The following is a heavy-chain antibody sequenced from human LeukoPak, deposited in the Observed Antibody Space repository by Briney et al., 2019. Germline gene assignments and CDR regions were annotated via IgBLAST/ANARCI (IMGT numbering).Heavy chain of an antibody. Sequence: ASVKVSCKVSGYTLTELSMHWVRQAPGKGLEWMGGFDPEDGETIYAQKFQGRVTMTEDTSTDTAYMELSSLRSDDTAVYYCARGPNPNRYCSSPSCYLPFDYWGQGTLVTVSS. J-gene: IGHJ4*02. D-gene: IGHD2-2*01. CDR3: ARGPNPNRYCSSPSCYLPFDY. CDR1: GYTLTELS. V-gene: IGHV1-24*01. CDR2: FDPEDGET.